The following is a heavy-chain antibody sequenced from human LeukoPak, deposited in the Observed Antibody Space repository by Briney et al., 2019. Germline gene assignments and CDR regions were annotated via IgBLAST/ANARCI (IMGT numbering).Heavy chain of an antibody. CDR2: IVVGSGNT. D-gene: IGHD2-15*01. CDR1: GFTFTSSA. J-gene: IGHJ6*02. Sequence: PVKFSCKASGFTFTSSAVQWVRQARGQRLEWIGWIVVGSGNTNYAQKFQERVTITRDMSTSTAYMELSSLRSEDTAVYYCAAQGVGPSSGMDVWGQGTTFSVSS. V-gene: IGHV1-58*01. CDR3: AAQGVGPSSGMDV.